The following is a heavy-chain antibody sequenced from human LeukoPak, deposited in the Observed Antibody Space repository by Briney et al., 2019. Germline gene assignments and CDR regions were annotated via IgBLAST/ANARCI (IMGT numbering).Heavy chain of an antibody. CDR1: GFTFSNYA. CDR2: ISDSGDST. D-gene: IGHD3-10*01. Sequence: GGSLRLSCAASGFTFSNYAMSWVRQAPGKGLEWVSTISDSGDSTYYADPVKGRFTISRDNSKNTLYLQMNSLRAEDTAIHYCAKVPYSDYGSGRPPFMDVWGQGTTVAVSS. V-gene: IGHV3-23*01. J-gene: IGHJ6*02. CDR3: AKVPYSDYGSGRPPFMDV.